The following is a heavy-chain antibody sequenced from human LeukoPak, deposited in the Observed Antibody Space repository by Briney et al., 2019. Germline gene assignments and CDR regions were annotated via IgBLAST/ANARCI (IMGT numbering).Heavy chain of an antibody. Sequence: GGSLRLSCAASGFTFSSYSMNWVRQAPGKGLEWVSSISSSSSYIHYADSVKGRFTISRDNAKNSLYLQMNSLRAEDTAVYYCARGLGCSSTSCSLFDYWGQGTLVTVSS. J-gene: IGHJ4*02. CDR3: ARGLGCSSTSCSLFDY. CDR1: GFTFSSYS. D-gene: IGHD2-2*01. V-gene: IGHV3-21*01. CDR2: ISSSSSYI.